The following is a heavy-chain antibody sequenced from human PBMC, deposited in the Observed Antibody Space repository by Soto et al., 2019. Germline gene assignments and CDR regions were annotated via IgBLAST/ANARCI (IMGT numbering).Heavy chain of an antibody. V-gene: IGHV4-4*07. Sequence: PSETLSLTCPVSGASINSYGWSWIRQPAGKGLEWIGRLYSSGNTDYNPSFKSRLTMSAXXXXXXFXLXLXXXTAAXPAVYFCARAPYSSGSYVLDSWGQGILVT. CDR3: ARAPYSSGSYVLDS. J-gene: IGHJ4*02. D-gene: IGHD6-19*01. CDR1: GASINSYG. CDR2: LYSSGNT.